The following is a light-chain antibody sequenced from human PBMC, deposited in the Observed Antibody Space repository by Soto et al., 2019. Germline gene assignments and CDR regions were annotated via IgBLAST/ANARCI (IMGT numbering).Light chain of an antibody. CDR1: QDISNY. Sequence: DIQMTQSPSSLSASVGDRVTITCQASQDISNYLNWFQQKPGIAPMLLIYDACNLQTGVPSRFSGSGSRTDFTFTISSLQPEDIATYYCQQYDNLPLTFGGGTRVEIK. CDR2: DAC. J-gene: IGKJ4*01. V-gene: IGKV1-33*01. CDR3: QQYDNLPLT.